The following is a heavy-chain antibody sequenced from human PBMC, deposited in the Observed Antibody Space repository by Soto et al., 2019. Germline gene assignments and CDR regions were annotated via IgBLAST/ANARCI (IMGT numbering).Heavy chain of an antibody. V-gene: IGHV4-59*01. CDR2: LYYGGST. J-gene: IGHJ6*02. CDR1: GGSISSYY. Sequence: QVQLQESGPGLVKPSETLSLTCTVSGGSISSYYWSWIRQPPGKGLEWIGYLYYGGSTNYNPSLKSRVTVSVDTSKNQFSLKLSSVTAADTAVYYCARSYDILTGYYYGMDVWGQGTTVTVSS. D-gene: IGHD3-9*01. CDR3: ARSYDILTGYYYGMDV.